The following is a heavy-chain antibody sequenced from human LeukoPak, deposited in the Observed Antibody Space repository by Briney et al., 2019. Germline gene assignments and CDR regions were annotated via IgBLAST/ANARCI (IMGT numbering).Heavy chain of an antibody. J-gene: IGHJ4*02. Sequence: ASVKVSCKASGYTFTSYSISWVRQAPGQGLEWMGWISAYNGNTNYAQKLQGRVTMTTDTSTSTAYMELRSLRSDDTAVYYCARDRIRGFDWLLSRFDYWGQGTLVTVSS. CDR3: ARDRIRGFDWLLSRFDY. D-gene: IGHD3-9*01. CDR1: GYTFTSYS. V-gene: IGHV1-18*01. CDR2: ISAYNGNT.